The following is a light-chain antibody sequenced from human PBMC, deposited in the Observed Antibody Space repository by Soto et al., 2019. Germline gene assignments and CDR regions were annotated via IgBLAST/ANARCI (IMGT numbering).Light chain of an antibody. Sequence: DIVMTQSPDSLAVSLGERATINCKSSQSVLYSSNNKSYLAWHQQKPGQPPKLLIYWASTRESGVPDRFSGSGSGTDFTLTISSLQAEDVAVYYCQQYYSIPRTFGQGTKVEIK. CDR1: QSVLYSSNNKSY. V-gene: IGKV4-1*01. CDR3: QQYYSIPRT. CDR2: WAS. J-gene: IGKJ1*01.